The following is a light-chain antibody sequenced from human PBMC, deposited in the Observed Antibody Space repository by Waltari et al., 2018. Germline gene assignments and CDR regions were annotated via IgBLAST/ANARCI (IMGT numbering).Light chain of an antibody. V-gene: IGKV4-1*01. CDR1: QSVLHSSNNKNY. CDR2: WAS. Sequence: DIVMTQSPDSLAVSLGERAAINCKSRQSVLHSSNNKNYLAWFQQKPGQPPKLLIYWASTRESGFPDRVSGSGSGTDFTLNISSLKAEDVAVYDCQQYYSSPRTFGQGTKVEIK. CDR3: QQYYSSPRT. J-gene: IGKJ1*01.